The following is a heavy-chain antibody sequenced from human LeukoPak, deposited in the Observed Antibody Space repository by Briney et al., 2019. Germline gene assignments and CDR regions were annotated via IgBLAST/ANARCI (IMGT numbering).Heavy chain of an antibody. CDR2: IRQDGNEK. J-gene: IGHJ4*02. D-gene: IGHD3-9*01. V-gene: IGHV3-7*03. Sequence: GGSLRLSCAASGFTFSNAWMSWVRQAPGKGLEWVANIRQDGNEKYYVGSVRGRFTISRDNAKNSPYLQMNSLRAEDTAVYYCARHYDILTGTFPYYWGQGTLVAVSS. CDR1: GFTFSNAW. CDR3: ARHYDILTGTFPYY.